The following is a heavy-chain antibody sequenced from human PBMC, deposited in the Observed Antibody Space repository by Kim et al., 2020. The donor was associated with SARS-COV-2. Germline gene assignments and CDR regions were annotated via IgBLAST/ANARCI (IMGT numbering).Heavy chain of an antibody. D-gene: IGHD6-6*01. CDR2: IYYSGST. V-gene: IGHV4-59*01. J-gene: IGHJ4*02. CDR1: GGSISSYY. CDR3: ARALAARYFDY. Sequence: SETLSLTCTVSGGSISSYYWSWIRQPPGKGLEWIGYIYYSGSTNYNPSLKSRVTISVDTSKNQFSLKLSSVTAADTAVYYCARALAARYFDYWGQGTLVTVSS.